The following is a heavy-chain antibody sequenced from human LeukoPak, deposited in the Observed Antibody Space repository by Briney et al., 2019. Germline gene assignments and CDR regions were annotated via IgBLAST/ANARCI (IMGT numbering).Heavy chain of an antibody. CDR1: GFTSSSYD. D-gene: IGHD2-2*01. V-gene: IGHV3-13*05. CDR3: AREYCSSTSCYFDY. J-gene: IGHJ4*02. CDR2: IGTAGDP. Sequence: GGSLRLSCAASGFTSSSYDMHWVRQATGKGLEWVSAIGTAGDPYYPGSVKGRFTISRENAKNSLYLQMNSLRAGDTAVYYCAREYCSSTSCYFDYWGQGTLVTVSS.